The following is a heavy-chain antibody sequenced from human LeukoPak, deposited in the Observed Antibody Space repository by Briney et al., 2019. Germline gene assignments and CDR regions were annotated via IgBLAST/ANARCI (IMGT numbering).Heavy chain of an antibody. CDR1: GGSFSGYY. D-gene: IGHD6-6*01. J-gene: IGHJ6*03. CDR3: ARGGGYSSSSCSGESYYMDV. CDR2: INHSGST. Sequence: SETLSLTCAVYGGSFSGYYWSWIRQPPGKGLEWIGEINHSGSTNYNPSLKSRVTISVDTSKNQFSLKLSSVTAADTAVYYCARGGGYSSSSCSGESYYMDVWGKGTTVTVSS. V-gene: IGHV4-34*01.